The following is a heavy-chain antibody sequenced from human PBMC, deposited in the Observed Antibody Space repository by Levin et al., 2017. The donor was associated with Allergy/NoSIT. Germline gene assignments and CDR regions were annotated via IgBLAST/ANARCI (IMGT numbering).Heavy chain of an antibody. J-gene: IGHJ3*02. Sequence: GESLKISCAASGSTFSSYIMSWVRQAPGKGLEWVSSITSTTTYIYYTDSVKGRFTISRDNAANSLYLQMNSLRVEDTALYYCARDYYDGSAYAFDIWGQGTMVTVSS. CDR2: ITSTTTYI. V-gene: IGHV3-21*01. CDR3: ARDYYDGSAYAFDI. CDR1: GSTFSSYI. D-gene: IGHD3-16*01.